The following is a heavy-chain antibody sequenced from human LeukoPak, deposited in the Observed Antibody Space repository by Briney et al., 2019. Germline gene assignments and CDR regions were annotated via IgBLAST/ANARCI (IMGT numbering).Heavy chain of an antibody. CDR1: GGSISSSSYY. V-gene: IGHV4-39*07. J-gene: IGHJ4*02. D-gene: IGHD3-10*01. Sequence: PSETLSLTCTVSGGSISSSSYYWGWIRQPPGKGLEWIGSIYYSGSTYYNPSLKSRVTISVDTSKNQFSLKLSSVTAADTAVYYCARIHHTYYYGSGSEDYFDYWGQGTLVTVSS. CDR2: IYYSGST. CDR3: ARIHHTYYYGSGSEDYFDY.